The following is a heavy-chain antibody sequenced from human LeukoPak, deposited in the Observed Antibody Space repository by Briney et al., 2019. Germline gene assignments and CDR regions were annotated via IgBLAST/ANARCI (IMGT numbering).Heavy chain of an antibody. J-gene: IGHJ4*02. D-gene: IGHD4-23*01. CDR1: GGSISSGSYY. CDR3: ARSRDYGGNSDY. Sequence: PSETLSLTCTVSGGSISSGSYYWSWIRQPAGKGLEWIGRIYTSGSTNYNPSLKSRVTISVDTSKNQFSLKLSSVTAADTAVYYCARSRDYGGNSDYWGQGTLVTVSS. V-gene: IGHV4-61*02. CDR2: IYTSGST.